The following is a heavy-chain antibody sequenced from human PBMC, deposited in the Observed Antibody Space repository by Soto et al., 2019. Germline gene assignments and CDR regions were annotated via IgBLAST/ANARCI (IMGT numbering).Heavy chain of an antibody. V-gene: IGHV4-34*01. Sequence: SETLSLTCAVYGGSFSGYYWSWIRQPPGKGLEWIGEINHSGSTNYNPSLKSRVTISVDTSKNQFSLKLSFVPAADTAVYYCARGNQYYYGSGSYYNNWFDPWGQGTLVTVSS. J-gene: IGHJ5*02. D-gene: IGHD3-10*01. CDR3: ARGNQYYYGSGSYYNNWFDP. CDR1: GGSFSGYY. CDR2: INHSGST.